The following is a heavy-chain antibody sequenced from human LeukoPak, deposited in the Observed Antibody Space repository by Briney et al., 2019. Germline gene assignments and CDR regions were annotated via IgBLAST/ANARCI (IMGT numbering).Heavy chain of an antibody. CDR2: IYTSGST. CDR3: ARERFGEGKNFDY. CDR1: GGSISSGSYY. J-gene: IGHJ4*02. Sequence: SEALSLTCTVSGGSISSGSYYWSWIRQPAGKGLEWIGRIYTSGSTNYNPSLKSRVTISVDTSKNQFSLKLSAVTAADTAVYYCARERFGEGKNFDYWGQGTLVTVSS. D-gene: IGHD3-10*01. V-gene: IGHV4-61*02.